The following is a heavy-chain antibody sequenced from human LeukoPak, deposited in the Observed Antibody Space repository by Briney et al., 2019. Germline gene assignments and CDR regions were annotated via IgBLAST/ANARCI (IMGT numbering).Heavy chain of an antibody. CDR1: GFTFSSYN. CDR3: ARDPYSGGYGAYYYYYMDV. D-gene: IGHD6-19*01. CDR2: ITTSSSYM. J-gene: IGHJ6*03. V-gene: IGHV3-21*01. Sequence: GGSLRLSCAASGFTFSSYNMNWVRRTPGKGLEWVSSITTSSSYMFYADSVRGRFTISRDNAENSLYLQMNSLRDEDTAVYYCARDPYSGGYGAYYYYYMDVWGKGTTVTVSS.